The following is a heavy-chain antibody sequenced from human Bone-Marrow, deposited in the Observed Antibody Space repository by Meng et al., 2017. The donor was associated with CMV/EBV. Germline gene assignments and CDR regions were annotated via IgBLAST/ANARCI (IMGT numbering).Heavy chain of an antibody. Sequence: QVQLQESGPGLVKPSQTLSLTCTVSGGSISSGGYFWSWIRQHPGKGLEWIGYIYYSGSTFYNPSLKSRVTISVDTSKSQFSLKLSSVTAADTAVYYCARRGDSNWFDPWGQGTLVTVSS. CDR1: GGSISSGGYF. CDR2: IYYSGST. D-gene: IGHD2-21*02. J-gene: IGHJ5*02. CDR3: ARRGDSNWFDP. V-gene: IGHV4-31*03.